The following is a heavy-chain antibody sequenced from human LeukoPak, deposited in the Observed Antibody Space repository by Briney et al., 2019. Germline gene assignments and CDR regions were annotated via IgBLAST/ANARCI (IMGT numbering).Heavy chain of an antibody. J-gene: IGHJ5*02. CDR1: GYTFTGYY. D-gene: IGHD2-2*01. CDR3: ARDRYCSSTSCYAGNWFDP. V-gene: IGHV1-2*02. Sequence: ASMKVSCKASGYTFTGYYMHWVRQAPGQGLEWMGWINPNSGGTNYAQKFQGRVTMTRDTSISTAYMELSRLRSDDTAVYYCARDRYCSSTSCYAGNWFDPWGQGTLVTVSS. CDR2: INPNSGGT.